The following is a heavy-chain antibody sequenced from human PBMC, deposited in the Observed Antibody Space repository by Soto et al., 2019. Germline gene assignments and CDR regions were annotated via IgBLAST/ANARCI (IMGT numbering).Heavy chain of an antibody. V-gene: IGHV4-4*02. CDR1: GGSISINNW. D-gene: IGHD1-26*01. J-gene: IGHJ5*02. CDR2: IYHSGST. CDR3: ARDLGGWFDP. Sequence: PSETLSLTCAVSGGSISINNWWICVRQPPGKGLEWIGEIYHSGSTNYNPSLKSRVTISVDKSKNQFSLNLSSVTAADTAVYYCARDLGGWFDPWGQGTLVTVSS.